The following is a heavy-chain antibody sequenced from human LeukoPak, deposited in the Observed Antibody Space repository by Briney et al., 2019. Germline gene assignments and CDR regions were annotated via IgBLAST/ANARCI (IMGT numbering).Heavy chain of an antibody. D-gene: IGHD2-2*02. Sequence: GGSLRLSCAASGFTFSSYGMHWVRQAPGKGLEWVAFIRYDARNEYYADSVKGRFTISRDNSKNTLYLQMNSLRAEDTAVYYCAKSGDIVIVPAAITSFLDYWGQGTLVTVSS. V-gene: IGHV3-30*02. CDR1: GFTFSSYG. J-gene: IGHJ4*02. CDR2: IRYDARNE. CDR3: AKSGDIVIVPAAITSFLDY.